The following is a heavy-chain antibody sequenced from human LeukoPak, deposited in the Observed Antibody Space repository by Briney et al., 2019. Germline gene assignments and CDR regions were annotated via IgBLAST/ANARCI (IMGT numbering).Heavy chain of an antibody. CDR2: ISSSNYI. Sequence: GGSLRLSCAASGFTLSNSSLSWVRQAPGKGLEWVSSISSSNYIYYADSVKGRFTISRDNAKNSLYLQMNSLRAEDTAVYYCAGEGRGDGYSYVLQPWYWGQGTLVTVSS. D-gene: IGHD5-18*01. CDR1: GFTLSNSS. V-gene: IGHV3-21*01. J-gene: IGHJ4*02. CDR3: AGEGRGDGYSYVLQPWY.